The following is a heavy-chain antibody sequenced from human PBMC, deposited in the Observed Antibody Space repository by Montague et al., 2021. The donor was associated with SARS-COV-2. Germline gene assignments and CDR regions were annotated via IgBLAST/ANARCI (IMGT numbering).Heavy chain of an antibody. D-gene: IGHD2-15*01. J-gene: IGHJ3*02. Sequence: CAISGDSVSSNTATWNWIRQPPSRGLEWLGRTYYRSKWYHDYAIXLKSRITINPDTSKNQFSLQLSSVAPEDTAVFYCARTTTRMLYPENAFDIWGQGTMVTVSS. CDR1: GDSVSSNTAT. CDR2: TYYRSKWYH. V-gene: IGHV6-1*01. CDR3: ARTTTRMLYPENAFDI.